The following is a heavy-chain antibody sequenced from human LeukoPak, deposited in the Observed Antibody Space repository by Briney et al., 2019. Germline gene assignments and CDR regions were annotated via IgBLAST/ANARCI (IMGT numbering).Heavy chain of an antibody. J-gene: IGHJ4*02. V-gene: IGHV4-59*08. Sequence: SETLSLTCTVSGDSLSTDFWSWIRQPPGKGLEWIGYVYHSGTTNYNPSLKSRVTISEDTSKNQFSLKLSSLTAADTAVYYCAKRGSSGYPHYWGQGILVTVSS. CDR2: VYHSGTT. CDR1: GDSLSTDF. CDR3: AKRGSSGYPHY. D-gene: IGHD3-3*01.